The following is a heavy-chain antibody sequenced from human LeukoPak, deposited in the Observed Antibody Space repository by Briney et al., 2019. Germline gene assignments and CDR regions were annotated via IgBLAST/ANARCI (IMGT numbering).Heavy chain of an antibody. CDR1: GYSFTSYG. Sequence: GESLKISCKGSGYSFTSYGISWVRQAPGQGLEWMGWISTFNGGTNYAQKLQGRVTMTTDTSTSTAYMELRSLRSDDTAVYYCARGQLLWFGGDWFDPWGQGTLVTVSS. V-gene: IGHV1-18*01. CDR2: ISTFNGGT. D-gene: IGHD3-10*01. J-gene: IGHJ5*02. CDR3: ARGQLLWFGGDWFDP.